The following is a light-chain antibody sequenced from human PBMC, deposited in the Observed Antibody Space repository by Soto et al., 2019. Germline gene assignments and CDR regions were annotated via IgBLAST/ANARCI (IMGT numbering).Light chain of an antibody. CDR2: AAS. J-gene: IGKJ4*01. Sequence: IQLTQSQSSLSASVVDRVTITCRASQGIISYLAWYQQNPGKAHKLLIYAASTLQSGFPSRFSGSGSGTDFTLTISSLQPEDFATYYCQQLHSYPLTFGGGTNVDI. CDR3: QQLHSYPLT. CDR1: QGIISY. V-gene: IGKV1-9*01.